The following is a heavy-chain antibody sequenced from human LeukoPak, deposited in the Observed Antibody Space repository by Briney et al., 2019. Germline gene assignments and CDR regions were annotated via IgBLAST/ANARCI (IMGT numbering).Heavy chain of an antibody. CDR2: MSYDGTKR. CDR1: GFTFSNYA. J-gene: IGHJ4*02. Sequence: PGGSLRLSCVVSGFTFSNYAMHWVRQAPGRGLEWVAVMSYDGTKRYYGDSVKGRFTISRDNSKNTLFLQMNSLRPEDTAVYYCVGTLGLEYTYGHDYWGQGTLVTVSS. V-gene: IGHV3-30*04. D-gene: IGHD5-18*01. CDR3: VGTLGLEYTYGHDY.